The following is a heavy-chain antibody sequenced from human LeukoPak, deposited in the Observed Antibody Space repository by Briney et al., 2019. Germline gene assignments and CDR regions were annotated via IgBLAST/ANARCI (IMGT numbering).Heavy chain of an antibody. CDR2: ISWNSGSI. CDR3: AKEGGEGYYYGMDV. J-gene: IGHJ6*02. CDR1: GFTFDDYA. Sequence: GRSLRLSCAASGFTFDDYAMHWVRQAPGKGLEWVSGISWNSGSIGYADSVKGRFTISRDNAKNSLYLQVNSLRAEDTALYYCAKEGGEGYYYGMDVWGQGTTVTVSS. D-gene: IGHD6-25*01. V-gene: IGHV3-9*01.